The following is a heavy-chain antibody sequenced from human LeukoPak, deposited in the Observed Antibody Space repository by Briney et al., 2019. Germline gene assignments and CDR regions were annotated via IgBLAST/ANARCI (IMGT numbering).Heavy chain of an antibody. V-gene: IGHV3-23*01. D-gene: IGHD4-23*01. J-gene: IGHJ4*02. CDR1: GFTFRTYA. Sequence: GGSLRLSCAASGFTFRTYAMSWVRQAPGKGLGWVSGISGSGGSTHYADSVKGRFTISRDNSKNTLYLQMNSLRAEDTAVYYCARGPSGGNGFGYWGQGTLVTVSS. CDR3: ARGPSGGNGFGY. CDR2: ISGSGGST.